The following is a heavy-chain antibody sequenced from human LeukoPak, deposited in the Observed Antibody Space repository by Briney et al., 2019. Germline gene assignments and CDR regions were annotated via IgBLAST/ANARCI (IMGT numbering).Heavy chain of an antibody. Sequence: ASVKVSCKASGYTFTGYYMHWVRQAPGQGLEWVGWINPNSGGTNYAQKFQGRVTMTRDTSISTAYMELSRLRSDDTAVYYCAKDPREYGSKNPSWFDPWGQGTLVTVSS. CDR1: GYTFTGYY. V-gene: IGHV1-2*02. J-gene: IGHJ5*02. CDR2: INPNSGGT. CDR3: AKDPREYGSKNPSWFDP. D-gene: IGHD3-10*01.